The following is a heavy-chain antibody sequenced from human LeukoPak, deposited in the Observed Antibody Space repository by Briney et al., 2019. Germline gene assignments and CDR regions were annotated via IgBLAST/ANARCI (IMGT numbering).Heavy chain of an antibody. J-gene: IGHJ6*02. D-gene: IGHD2-2*01. Sequence: GGSLRLSCAASGFTLSNAWMTWVRQAPGKGLEWVGRIFRNADGGTTDYAAPVKGRFTISRDHSKNTLYLQMNSLKTEDTAVYYCTTDSYCSTTTCYASSNYYYGLDAWGQGTSVTVSS. V-gene: IGHV3-15*05. CDR3: TTDSYCSTTTCYASSNYYYGLDA. CDR1: GFTLSNAW. CDR2: IFRNADGGTT.